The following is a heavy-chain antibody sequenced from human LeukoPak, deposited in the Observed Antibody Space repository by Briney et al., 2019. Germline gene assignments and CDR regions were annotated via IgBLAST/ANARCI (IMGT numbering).Heavy chain of an antibody. CDR1: GFFFSSYW. CDR2: ISGSGGST. D-gene: IGHD1-26*01. V-gene: IGHV3-23*01. J-gene: IGHJ4*02. CDR3: ASIVGADPFDY. Sequence: GGSLRLSCAASGFFFSSYWMSWVRQAPGKGLEWVSAISGSGGSTYYADSVKGRFTISRDNSKNTLYLQMNSLRAEDTAVYYCASIVGADPFDYWGQGTLVTVSS.